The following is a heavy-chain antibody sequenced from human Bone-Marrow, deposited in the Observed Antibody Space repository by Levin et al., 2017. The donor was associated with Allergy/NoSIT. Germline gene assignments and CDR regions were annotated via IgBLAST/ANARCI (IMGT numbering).Heavy chain of an antibody. CDR3: TRGSGSHPWAVFDH. Sequence: GGSLRLSCAASEFTFSRYPMHWVRQAPGKGLEWVAVMSHDGNFKSYADSVRGRFTISRDNSENTLYLHMNSLRLEDTGLYYCTRGSGSHPWAVFDHWGLGTLVTVSS. V-gene: IGHV3-30*04. D-gene: IGHD2-15*01. J-gene: IGHJ4*02. CDR2: MSHDGNFK. CDR1: EFTFSRYP.